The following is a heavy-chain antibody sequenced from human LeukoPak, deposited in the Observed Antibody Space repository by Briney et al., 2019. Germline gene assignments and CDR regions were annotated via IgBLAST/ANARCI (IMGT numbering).Heavy chain of an antibody. D-gene: IGHD5-18*01. CDR3: AGVQRLRGYSYGVDY. V-gene: IGHV4-59*08. Sequence: SETLSLTCTVSGGSISSYYWSWIRQPPGKGLEWIGYIYYSGSTNYNPSLKSRVTISVDTSKNQFSLKLSSVTAADTAVYYCAGVQRLRGYSYGVDYWGQGTLVTVSS. CDR1: GGSISSYY. CDR2: IYYSGST. J-gene: IGHJ4*02.